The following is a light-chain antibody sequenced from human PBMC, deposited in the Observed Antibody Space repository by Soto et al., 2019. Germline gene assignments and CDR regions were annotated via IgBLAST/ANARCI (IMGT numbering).Light chain of an antibody. CDR2: AAS. J-gene: IGKJ3*01. CDR3: QQANSFPFT. CDR1: QVINNW. Sequence: DIQMTQSPSSVSASVGDRVTITCRASQVINNWLAWYQQKPGKAPNLLIYAASTLQSGVPSRFSGSGSGTDFTLTISSVQPEDFATYYCQQANSFPFTFGPGTKVDIK. V-gene: IGKV1-12*02.